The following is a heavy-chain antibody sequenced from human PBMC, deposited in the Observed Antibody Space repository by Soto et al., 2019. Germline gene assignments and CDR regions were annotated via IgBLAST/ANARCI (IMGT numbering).Heavy chain of an antibody. CDR3: AIEMRSIEARHDYFDY. Sequence: QVQLVQSGAEVKKPGASVKVSCKASGYTFTSYDINWVRQATGQGLEWMGWMNPNSGNTGYAQKFQGRVTITADKSTSTAYMELSSLRSEDTAVYYCAIEMRSIEARHDYFDYWGQGTLVTVSS. J-gene: IGHJ4*02. CDR2: MNPNSGNT. D-gene: IGHD6-6*01. CDR1: GYTFTSYD. V-gene: IGHV1-8*01.